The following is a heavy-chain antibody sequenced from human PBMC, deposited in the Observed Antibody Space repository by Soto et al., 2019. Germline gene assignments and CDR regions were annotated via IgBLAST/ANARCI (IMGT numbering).Heavy chain of an antibody. CDR2: IWYDGSNK. V-gene: IGHV3-33*01. CDR1: GFTFSDFG. Sequence: QVQLVESGGGVVQPGRYRRFSCAASGFTFSDFGMHWVRQAPGKGLEWVAVIWYDGSNKYYVDSVKGRFTISRDNSKNTLYLQMNSLRAEDTAVYYCARQSLGNIRLRGLDYWGQGTLVTVSS. D-gene: IGHD1-1*01. J-gene: IGHJ4*02. CDR3: ARQSLGNIRLRGLDY.